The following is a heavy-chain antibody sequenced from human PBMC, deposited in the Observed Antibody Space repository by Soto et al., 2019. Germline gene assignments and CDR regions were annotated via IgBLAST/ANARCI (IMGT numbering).Heavy chain of an antibody. CDR3: ARARDCGGDSCKGMDV. J-gene: IGHJ6*02. D-gene: IGHD2-21*02. CDR1: GYTFTGYY. CDR2: INPNSGGT. V-gene: IGHV1-2*04. Sequence: ALVKVSCKASGYTFTGYYMHWVRQAPGQGLEWMGWINPNSGGTNYAQKFQGWVTMTRDTSISTAYMELSRLRSDDTAVYYCARARDCGGDSCKGMDVWGQGTTVTVSS.